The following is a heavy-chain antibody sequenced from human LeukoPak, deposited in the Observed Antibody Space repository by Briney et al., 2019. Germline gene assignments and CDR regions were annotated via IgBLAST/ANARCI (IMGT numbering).Heavy chain of an antibody. Sequence: PGGSLRLSCAASGFTFSSYAMSWVRQAPGKGLEWVAYISTLSSTIYYADSVKGRFTISRDNAKNSLYLQTNSLRDEDTAVYYCARHDYGSGSYAYRNWFDPWGQGTLVTVSS. CDR2: ISTLSSTI. V-gene: IGHV3-48*02. D-gene: IGHD3-10*01. CDR3: ARHDYGSGSYAYRNWFDP. CDR1: GFTFSSYA. J-gene: IGHJ5*02.